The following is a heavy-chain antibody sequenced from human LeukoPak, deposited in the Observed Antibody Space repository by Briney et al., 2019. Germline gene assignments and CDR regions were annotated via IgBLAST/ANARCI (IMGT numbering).Heavy chain of an antibody. CDR1: GGTFSSYA. J-gene: IGHJ4*02. CDR2: IIPIFGTA. CDR3: ATDRDGFDY. D-gene: IGHD3-10*01. Sequence: SVKVSCKASGGTFSSYAISWVRQAPGQGLEWMGGIIPIFGTANYAQKFQGRVTMTEDTSTDTAYMELSSLRSEDTAVYYCATDRDGFDYWGQGTLVTVSS. V-gene: IGHV1-69*06.